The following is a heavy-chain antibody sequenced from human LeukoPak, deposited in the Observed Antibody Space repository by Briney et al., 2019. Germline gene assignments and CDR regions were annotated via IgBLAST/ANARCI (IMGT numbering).Heavy chain of an antibody. CDR3: ARDRGGTAASPPHYYYYGMDV. J-gene: IGHJ6*02. Sequence: PGRSLRLSCAASGFTFSSYGMHWVRQAPGKGLEWVAVIWYDGSNKYYADSVKGRFTISRDNSKNTLYLQMNSLRAEDTAVYYCARDRGGTAASPPHYYYYGMDVWGQGTTVTVSS. CDR2: IWYDGSNK. V-gene: IGHV3-33*01. CDR1: GFTFSSYG. D-gene: IGHD6-13*01.